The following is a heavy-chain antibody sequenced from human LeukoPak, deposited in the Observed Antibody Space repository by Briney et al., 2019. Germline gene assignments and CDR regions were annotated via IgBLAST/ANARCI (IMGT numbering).Heavy chain of an antibody. CDR3: AKNVLWFGELLPFNYMDV. V-gene: IGHV3-23*01. D-gene: IGHD3-10*01. Sequence: GGSLRLSCAASGFTFSSYAMSWVRQAPGKGLEWVSAISGSGGSTYYADSVKGRFTISRDNSKNTLYLQMNSLRAEDTAVYYCAKNVLWFGELLPFNYMDVWGKGTTVTVSS. J-gene: IGHJ6*03. CDR2: ISGSGGST. CDR1: GFTFSSYA.